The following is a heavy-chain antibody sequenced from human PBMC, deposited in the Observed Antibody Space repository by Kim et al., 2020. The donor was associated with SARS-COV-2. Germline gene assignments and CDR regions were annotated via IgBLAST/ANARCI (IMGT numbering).Heavy chain of an antibody. CDR3: AKDLDYYGSGSLDY. D-gene: IGHD3-10*01. Sequence: AESVKGRFTISRDNAKNSLYLQMNSLRAEDTALYYCAKDLDYYGSGSLDYWGQGTLVTVSS. V-gene: IGHV3-9*01. J-gene: IGHJ4*02.